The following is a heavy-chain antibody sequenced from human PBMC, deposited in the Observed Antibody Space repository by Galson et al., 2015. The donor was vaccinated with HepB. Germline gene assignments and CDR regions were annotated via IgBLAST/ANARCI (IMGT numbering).Heavy chain of an antibody. V-gene: IGHV1-46*01. CDR3: ARDGGLAVAARLPYY. CDR2: INPSGGST. J-gene: IGHJ4*02. Sequence: SVKVSCKASGYTFTSYYMHWVRQAPGQGLEWMGIINPSGGSTSYAQKFQGRVTMTRDTSTSTVYMELSSLRSEDTAVYYCARDGGLAVAARLPYYWGQGTLVTVSS. CDR1: GYTFTSYY. D-gene: IGHD6-19*01.